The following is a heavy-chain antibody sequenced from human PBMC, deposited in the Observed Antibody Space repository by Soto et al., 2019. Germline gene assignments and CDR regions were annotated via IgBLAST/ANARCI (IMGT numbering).Heavy chain of an antibody. CDR3: ARSVAVPGAHIDY. J-gene: IGHJ4*02. CDR1: GGSISSGGYY. D-gene: IGHD6-19*01. V-gene: IGHV4-61*08. Sequence: PSETLSLTCTVSGGSISSGGYYWSWIRQHPGKGLEWIGYIYYSGSTNYSPSLRSRVGISVDTSKNEFSLRLSSVTAADTAVYFCARSVAVPGAHIDYWGQGTQVTVSS. CDR2: IYYSGST.